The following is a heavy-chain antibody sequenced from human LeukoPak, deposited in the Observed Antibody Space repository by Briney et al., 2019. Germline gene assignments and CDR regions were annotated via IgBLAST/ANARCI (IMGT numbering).Heavy chain of an antibody. CDR2: VDHTGST. CDR1: DDSITMYY. CDR3: ARGRVSSSTWYSTYYYYFYMDL. D-gene: IGHD6-13*01. V-gene: IGHV4-59*01. J-gene: IGHJ6*03. Sequence: SETLSLTCSVSDDSITMYYWTWIRQPPGKGLEWIGYVDHTGSTNFNPSLNGRVSISRDTTKNLFSLRLRSVTAADTAVYFCARGRVSSSTWYSTYYYYFYMDLWGKGTTITVSS.